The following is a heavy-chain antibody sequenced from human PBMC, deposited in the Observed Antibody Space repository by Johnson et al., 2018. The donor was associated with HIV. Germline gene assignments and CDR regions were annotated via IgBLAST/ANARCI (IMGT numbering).Heavy chain of an antibody. Sequence: VQLVESGGGVVHPGGSLRLSCAASGFTFSSYGMHWVRQVTGKGLEWVANIKQDGGEKYYVDSVKGRFTISRDNAKHSLYLQMNSLRAEDTAVYYCARAGYGGNYAFDIWGQGTMVTVSS. CDR1: GFTFSSYG. V-gene: IGHV3-7*03. J-gene: IGHJ3*02. D-gene: IGHD4-23*01. CDR2: IKQDGGEK. CDR3: ARAGYGGNYAFDI.